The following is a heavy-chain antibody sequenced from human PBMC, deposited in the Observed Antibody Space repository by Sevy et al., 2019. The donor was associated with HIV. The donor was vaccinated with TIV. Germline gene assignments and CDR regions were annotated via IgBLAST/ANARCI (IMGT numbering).Heavy chain of an antibody. Sequence: GGSLRLSCAASEFTFSSYAMNWVRQAPGKGLEWVSAISGSGGNTYYADSVKGRFTISRDNSKNTLYLQMNSLRAEDMSVYYCAKEYYDFWSGYSESAFDIWGQGTMVSVSS. CDR3: AKEYYDFWSGYSESAFDI. D-gene: IGHD3-3*01. J-gene: IGHJ3*02. CDR1: EFTFSSYA. CDR2: ISGSGGNT. V-gene: IGHV3-23*01.